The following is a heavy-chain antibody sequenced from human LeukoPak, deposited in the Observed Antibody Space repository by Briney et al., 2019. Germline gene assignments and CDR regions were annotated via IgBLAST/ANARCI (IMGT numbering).Heavy chain of an antibody. J-gene: IGHJ3*02. CDR2: INPHSGGT. CDR3: AKSRRGLAFDT. V-gene: IGHV1-2*02. CDR1: GYTLTGYY. D-gene: IGHD2-2*01. Sequence: GAAVKVSCKASGYTLTGYYMHWVRQAPGQGLECMGWINPHSGGTNYAQKFQGRVTMTRDTSISTAYMELSRLRSDDTAVYYCAKSRRGLAFDTWGQGTMVTVSS.